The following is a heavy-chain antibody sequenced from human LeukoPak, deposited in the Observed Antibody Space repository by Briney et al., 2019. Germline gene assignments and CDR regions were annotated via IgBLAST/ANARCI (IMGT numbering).Heavy chain of an antibody. J-gene: IGHJ4*02. Sequence: SETLSLSCAVSGYSISSGYYWGWTRQPPGRGLEGIGSIYHSGSTYYNPSLKSRVTISVDTSKNQFSLKLSSVTAADTAVYYCAREFSDFWSGYFTIQANFDYWGQGTLVNVSS. V-gene: IGHV4-38-2*02. CDR1: GYSISSGYY. CDR2: IYHSGST. D-gene: IGHD3-3*01. CDR3: AREFSDFWSGYFTIQANFDY.